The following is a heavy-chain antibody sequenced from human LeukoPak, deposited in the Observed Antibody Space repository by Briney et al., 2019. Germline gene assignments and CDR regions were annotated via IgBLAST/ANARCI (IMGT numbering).Heavy chain of an antibody. J-gene: IGHJ4*02. CDR2: MKQYGNEN. Sequence: PGGSLRLSCAASGFTFSSYWMTWVRQAPGKGLEWVAGMKQYGNENYYVESVKGRFIISRDNAKNSLYLQMNSLRAEDTAVYYCARDSGYYDSSGYPVDYWGQGTLVTVSS. V-gene: IGHV3-7*01. CDR3: ARDSGYYDSSGYPVDY. CDR1: GFTFSSYW. D-gene: IGHD3-22*01.